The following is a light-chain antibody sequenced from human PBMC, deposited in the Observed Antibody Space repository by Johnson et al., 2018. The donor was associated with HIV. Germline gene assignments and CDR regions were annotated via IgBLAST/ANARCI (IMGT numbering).Light chain of an antibody. CDR1: ISNIESYF. CDR2: EDN. Sequence: QSVLTQPPSVSAAPGQRVNISCSGNISNIESYFVSWYQQLPGAAPTLLIYEDNKRPSGIPDRFSGSKSGATATLGITGLQTGDGADYYRGIWDACLSPLYVFGSGTTITVL. J-gene: IGLJ1*01. V-gene: IGLV1-51*02. CDR3: GIWDACLSPLYV.